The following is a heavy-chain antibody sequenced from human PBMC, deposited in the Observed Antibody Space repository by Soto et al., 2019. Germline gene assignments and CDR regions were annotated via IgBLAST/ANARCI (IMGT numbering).Heavy chain of an antibody. CDR1: GFTFSSYG. CDR2: ISYDGSNK. J-gene: IGHJ3*02. CDR3: AKGHCSSTSCLGQGRDAFDI. D-gene: IGHD2-2*01. Sequence: QVQLMESGGGVVQPGRSLRLSCAASGFTFSSYGMHWVRQAPGKGLEWVAVISYDGSNKYYADSVKGRFTISRDNSKNTLYLQMNSLRAEDTAVYYCAKGHCSSTSCLGQGRDAFDIWVQGTMVTVSS. V-gene: IGHV3-30*18.